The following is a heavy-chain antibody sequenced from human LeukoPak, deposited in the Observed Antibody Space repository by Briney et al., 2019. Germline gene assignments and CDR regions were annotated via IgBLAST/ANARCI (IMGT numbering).Heavy chain of an antibody. J-gene: IGHJ6*02. Sequence: ASVKVSCKASGYTFTSYGISWVRQAPGQGLERMGWISAYNGNTNYAQKLQGRVTMTTDTSTSTAYMELRSLRSDDTAVYYCARDLVQDDFWSGYYWEYYGMDVWGQGTTVTVSS. D-gene: IGHD3-3*01. CDR2: ISAYNGNT. CDR1: GYTFTSYG. V-gene: IGHV1-18*01. CDR3: ARDLVQDDFWSGYYWEYYGMDV.